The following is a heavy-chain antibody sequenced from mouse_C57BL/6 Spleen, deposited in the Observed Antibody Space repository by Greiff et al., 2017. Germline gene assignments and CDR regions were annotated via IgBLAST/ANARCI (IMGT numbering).Heavy chain of an antibody. CDR3: ARPYDDSYYFDY. V-gene: IGHV1-64*01. CDR2: IHPNSGST. Sequence: QVQLQQPGAELVKPGASVKLSCKASGYTFTSYWMHWVKQRPGQGLEWIGMIHPNSGSTNYNEKFKSKATLTVDNSSSTDYMQLSSLTSEDSAVXYGARPYDDSYYFDYWGQGTTLTVSS. D-gene: IGHD2-4*01. J-gene: IGHJ2*01. CDR1: GYTFTSYW.